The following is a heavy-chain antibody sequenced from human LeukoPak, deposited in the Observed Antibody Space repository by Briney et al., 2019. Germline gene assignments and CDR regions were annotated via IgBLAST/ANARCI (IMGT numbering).Heavy chain of an antibody. CDR1: GFIFSNYA. D-gene: IGHD3-9*01. J-gene: IGHJ4*01. CDR2: IGGRDGGT. CDR3: AKWGDYDILTGYHDSDY. V-gene: IGHV3-23*01. Sequence: AGASLRLSCAASGFIFSNYAMSWVRQAPGKGLEWVSAIGGRDGGTYYADSVKGRFTVSRDDPKNTLYLQMNTLRVEDTAVYYCAKWGDYDILTGYHDSDYWGHGTLVTVSS.